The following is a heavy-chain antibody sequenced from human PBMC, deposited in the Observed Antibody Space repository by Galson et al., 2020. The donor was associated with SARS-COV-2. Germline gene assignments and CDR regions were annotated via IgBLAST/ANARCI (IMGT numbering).Heavy chain of an antibody. J-gene: IGHJ6*02. D-gene: IGHD1-26*01. CDR1: GGSIRSSSYY. CDR2: IYYSGIT. CDR3: ARESGYYYYAMDV. Sequence: SETLSLTCTVSGGSIRSSSYYWGWIRQPPGTGMEWIGNIYYSGITDYNPSLKSRVTISVDTSKNQFSLKVSSVTAADTAVYYCARESGYYYYAMDVWGQGTTVTVSS. V-gene: IGHV4-39*07.